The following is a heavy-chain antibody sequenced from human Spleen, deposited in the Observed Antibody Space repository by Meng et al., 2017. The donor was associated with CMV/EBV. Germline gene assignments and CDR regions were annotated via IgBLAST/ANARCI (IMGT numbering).Heavy chain of an antibody. CDR1: GVSISNNNYY. V-gene: IGHV4-39*02. Sequence: SGVSISNNNYYWGWIRQLPGKGLEWIGSIYYTGSTYYNPSLKSRVTISVDRSKNQFSLKLSAVTAADAAVYYCAREPDGGYDWFDPWGQGTLVTVSS. D-gene: IGHD5-12*01. CDR2: IYYTGST. J-gene: IGHJ5*02. CDR3: AREPDGGYDWFDP.